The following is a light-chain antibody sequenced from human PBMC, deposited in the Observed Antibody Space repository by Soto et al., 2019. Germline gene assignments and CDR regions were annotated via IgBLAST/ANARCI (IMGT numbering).Light chain of an antibody. CDR1: QSISRS. V-gene: IGKV1-5*03. J-gene: IGKJ2*01. Sequence: DIQMTQSPSTLSASVGDRVTITCRASQSISRSLAWYQQRPGKAPDLLIYKASTLQTGVPSRFSGSGSGTEFTLTISSLQPGDFATYYCQEYSSYLFIFGQGTKLEIK. CDR2: KAS. CDR3: QEYSSYLFI.